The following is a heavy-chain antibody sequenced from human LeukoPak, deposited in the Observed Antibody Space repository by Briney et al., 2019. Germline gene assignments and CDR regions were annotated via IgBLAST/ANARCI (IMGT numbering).Heavy chain of an antibody. Sequence: ASVKVSCKASGYTFSGYYMHWVRQAPGQGLEWMGIINPSGGSTSYAQKFQGRITMTRDTSTSTVYMELSSLRSEDTAVYYCASGQYSGYDPEFDYWGQGTLVTVSS. CDR2: INPSGGST. CDR1: GYTFSGYY. J-gene: IGHJ4*02. V-gene: IGHV1-46*03. CDR3: ASGQYSGYDPEFDY. D-gene: IGHD5-12*01.